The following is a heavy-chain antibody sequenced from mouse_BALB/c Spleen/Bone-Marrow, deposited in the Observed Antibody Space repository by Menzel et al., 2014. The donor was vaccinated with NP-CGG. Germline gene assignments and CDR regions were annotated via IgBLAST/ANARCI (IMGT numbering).Heavy chain of an antibody. CDR1: GYTFTSYW. V-gene: IGHV1-7*01. CDR2: INPSTGYT. CDR3: ARSRDGYDSFAY. Sequence: VKLMESGAELAKPGASVKMSCKASGYTFTSYWMHWVKQRPGQGLEWIGYINPSTGYTEYNQKFKDKATLTADKPSSTAYMQLSSLTSEDSAVYYCARSRDGYDSFAYWGQGTLVTVSA. J-gene: IGHJ3*01. D-gene: IGHD2-2*01.